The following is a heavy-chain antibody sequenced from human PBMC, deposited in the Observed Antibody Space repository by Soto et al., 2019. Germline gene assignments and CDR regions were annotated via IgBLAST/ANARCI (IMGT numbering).Heavy chain of an antibody. CDR1: GCTFTSYY. CDR3: ARDMREGLSGWHGVDY. CDR2: VNPSSGVT. Sequence: QVQLVQSGAEVKKPGASVKVSCKPFGCTFTSYYIHWVRQAPGEGLEWMGIVNPSSGVTGYTQKFQGRVTMTTDTSTSTVYMELSSLRSEDTAVYYCARDMREGLSGWHGVDYWGQGTLVTVSS. J-gene: IGHJ4*02. V-gene: IGHV1-46*01. D-gene: IGHD6-19*01.